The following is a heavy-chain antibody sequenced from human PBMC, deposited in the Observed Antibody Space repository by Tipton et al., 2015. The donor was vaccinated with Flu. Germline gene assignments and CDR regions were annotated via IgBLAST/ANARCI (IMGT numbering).Heavy chain of an antibody. J-gene: IGHJ4*02. Sequence: SLRLSCAASGFTFSSYAMSWVRQAPGKGLEWVSGISGRGGRTYYADSVKGRFTISRDNSKNTLYLQMNSLRAEDTAVYYCARLLLWVGDRDYWGQGTQVTVSS. V-gene: IGHV3-23*01. CDR2: ISGRGGRT. CDR1: GFTFSSYA. CDR3: ARLLLWVGDRDY. D-gene: IGHD3-10*01.